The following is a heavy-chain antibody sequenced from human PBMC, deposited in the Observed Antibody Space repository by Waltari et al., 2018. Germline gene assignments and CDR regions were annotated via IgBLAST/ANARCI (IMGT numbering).Heavy chain of an antibody. CDR2: IDPEDGET. D-gene: IGHD3-10*01. CDR1: GYTLLEYF. CDR3: APLPGGSGQTFDY. Sequence: EVELVQSGAEVKKPGATVKISCKASGYTLLEYFMHWVQQAPGKGLEWMGRIDPEDGETVYSEKFQGRVTITADTSTDTAYMELSSLTSGDTAVYYCAPLPGGSGQTFDYWGQGTLVTVS. V-gene: IGHV1-69-2*01. J-gene: IGHJ4*02.